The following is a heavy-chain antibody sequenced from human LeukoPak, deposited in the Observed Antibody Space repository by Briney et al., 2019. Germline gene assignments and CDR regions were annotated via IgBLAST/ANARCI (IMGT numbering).Heavy chain of an antibody. D-gene: IGHD3-10*01. CDR1: GGSISSYY. Sequence: SSETLSLTCTVSGGSISSYYWSWIRQPPGKGLEWIGYINYSGSTNYNPSLKSRVTISVDTSQNQFSLKLSSVTAADTAVYYCARTPGRVRGVIRLLGYWGQGTLVTVSS. V-gene: IGHV4-59*01. J-gene: IGHJ4*02. CDR3: ARTPGRVRGVIRLLGY. CDR2: INYSGST.